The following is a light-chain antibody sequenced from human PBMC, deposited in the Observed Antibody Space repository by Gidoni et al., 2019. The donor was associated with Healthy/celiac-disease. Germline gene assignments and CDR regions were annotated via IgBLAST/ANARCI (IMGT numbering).Light chain of an antibody. J-gene: IGLJ3*02. V-gene: IGLV1-47*01. CDR1: SSNIGSNY. Sequence: QSVLTQTPSASGTPGQGVTISCSGSSSNIGSNYVYWYQQLPGTAPKLLIYRNNQRPSGVPVRFSGSKSGTSASLAISGLRSEDEADYYCAAWDDSLSGWVFGGGTKLTVL. CDR2: RNN. CDR3: AAWDDSLSGWV.